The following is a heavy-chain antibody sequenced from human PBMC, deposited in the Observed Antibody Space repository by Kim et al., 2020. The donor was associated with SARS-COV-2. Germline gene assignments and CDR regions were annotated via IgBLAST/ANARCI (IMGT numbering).Heavy chain of an antibody. V-gene: IGHV4-34*01. CDR2: INHSGST. J-gene: IGHJ6*03. CDR3: ARRFVSIAARHYYYYMDV. Sequence: SETLSLTCAVYGGSFSGYYWSWIHQPPGKGLEWIGEINHSGSTNYNPSLKSRVTISVDTSKNQFSLKLSSVTAADTAVYYCARRFVSIAARHYYYYMDVWGKGTTVTVSS. CDR1: GGSFSGYY. D-gene: IGHD6-6*01.